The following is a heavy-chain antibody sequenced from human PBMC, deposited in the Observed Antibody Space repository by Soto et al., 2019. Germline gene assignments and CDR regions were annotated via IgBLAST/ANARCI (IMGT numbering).Heavy chain of an antibody. CDR3: ARGRGWLRLRAYYYYGMDI. Sequence: SETLSLTCAVYGGSFSGYYWSWIRQPPGKGLEWIGEINHSGSTNYNPSLKSRVTISVDTSKNQFSLKLSSVTAADTAVYYCARGRGWLRLRAYYYYGMDISGQGTKGTVS. V-gene: IGHV4-34*01. D-gene: IGHD5-12*01. CDR2: INHSGST. CDR1: GGSFSGYY. J-gene: IGHJ6*02.